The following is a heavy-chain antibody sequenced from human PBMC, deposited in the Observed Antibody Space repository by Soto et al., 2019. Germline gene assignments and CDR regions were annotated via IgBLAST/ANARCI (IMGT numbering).Heavy chain of an antibody. CDR1: GFTFSSYA. D-gene: IGHD2-2*01. V-gene: IGHV3-30-3*01. CDR3: ARDQKDIVLVPAASPDY. CDR2: ISYDGSNK. J-gene: IGHJ4*02. Sequence: QVQLVESGGGVVQPGRSLRLSCAASGFTFSSYAMHWVRQAPGKGLEWVAVISYDGSNKYYADSVKGRFTISRDNSKNTLNLQMNSLRAEDTAVYYCARDQKDIVLVPAASPDYWGQGTLVTVSS.